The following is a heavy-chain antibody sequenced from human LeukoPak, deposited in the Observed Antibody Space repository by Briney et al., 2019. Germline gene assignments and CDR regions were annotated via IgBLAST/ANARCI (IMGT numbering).Heavy chain of an antibody. CDR1: GYTFTSYG. D-gene: IGHD5-18*01. CDR2: ISAYNGNT. V-gene: IGHV1-18*01. CDR3: ASGDTAMVFDY. J-gene: IGHJ4*02. Sequence: ASVKASCKASGYTFTSYGISWVRQAPGQGLEWVGWISAYNGNTNYAQKLQGRVTMTTDTSTSTAYMELRSLRSDDTAVYYCASGDTAMVFDYWGQGTLVTVSS.